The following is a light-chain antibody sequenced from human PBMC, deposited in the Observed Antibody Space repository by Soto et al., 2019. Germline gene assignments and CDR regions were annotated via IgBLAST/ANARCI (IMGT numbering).Light chain of an antibody. J-gene: IGKJ4*01. Sequence: EIVLTQSPATLSLSPGERATLSCRATQSVITYLPWYQQKPGQAPSLLIYDATNSATGIPARFSGSGSGTDITLTTSSLEPEDFAVYYCHQRTNFSFTFGGGTKVEIK. V-gene: IGKV3-11*01. CDR3: HQRTNFSFT. CDR2: DAT. CDR1: QSVITY.